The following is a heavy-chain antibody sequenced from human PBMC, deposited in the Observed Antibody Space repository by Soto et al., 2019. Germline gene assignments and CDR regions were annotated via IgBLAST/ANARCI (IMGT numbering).Heavy chain of an antibody. CDR1: GFTFDDYA. CDR3: AKDLFQYDFWSGYQK. CDR2: ISWDGGTI. D-gene: IGHD3-3*01. J-gene: IGHJ4*02. V-gene: IGHV3-9*01. Sequence: EVQLVESGGGLAQPGRSLRLSCATSGFTFDDYAMHWVRQAPGKGLEWVSGISWDGGTIGYADSVKGQFTISRDNAKKSLFMEMNTLRPEDTAIYFCAKDLFQYDFWSGYQKWGQGTLVTVSS.